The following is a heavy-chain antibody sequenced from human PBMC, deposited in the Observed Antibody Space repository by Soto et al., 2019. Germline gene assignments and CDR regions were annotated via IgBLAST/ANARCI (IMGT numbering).Heavy chain of an antibody. J-gene: IGHJ6*02. CDR3: ARHSPPFFYGSGPWDV. D-gene: IGHD3-10*01. V-gene: IGHV4-59*08. CDR2: IYSSGST. CDR1: GGSFSVDF. Sequence: PSETLSLTCTVSGGSFSVDFWSWIRQPPGKGLEWIGYIYSSGSTNYNPSLKSRVTISVDTSKNQFSLKLSSLSAADTAVYYCARHSPPFFYGSGPWDVWGQGTTVTVSS.